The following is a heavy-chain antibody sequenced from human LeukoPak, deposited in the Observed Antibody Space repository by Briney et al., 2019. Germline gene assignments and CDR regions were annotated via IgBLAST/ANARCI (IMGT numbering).Heavy chain of an antibody. J-gene: IGHJ3*02. CDR1: GGSISSSSYY. V-gene: IGHV4-39*01. Sequence: SETLSLTCTVSGGSISSSSYYWGWIRQPPGKGLEWIGSMYYSGSTYYNPSLKSRVTISVDTSKNQFSLKLSSVTAADTAVYYCARSAKGGYDSFPKGAFDIWGQGTMVTVSS. CDR3: ARSAKGGYDSFPKGAFDI. D-gene: IGHD3-3*01. CDR2: MYYSGST.